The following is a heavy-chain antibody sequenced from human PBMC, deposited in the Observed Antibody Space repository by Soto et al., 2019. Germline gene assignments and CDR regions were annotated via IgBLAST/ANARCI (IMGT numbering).Heavy chain of an antibody. CDR2: ISGSGGDT. Sequence: GGSLRLSCAASGFNFNYYAVYWVRQAPGKGLEWVSGISGSGGDTYYADSVKGRFTISRDNSRNTVGLQMSSLRAEDTALYYCAKGYDILTAYHDYWGQGTLVTVSS. CDR3: AKGYDILTAYHDY. CDR1: GFNFNYYA. D-gene: IGHD3-9*01. J-gene: IGHJ4*02. V-gene: IGHV3-23*01.